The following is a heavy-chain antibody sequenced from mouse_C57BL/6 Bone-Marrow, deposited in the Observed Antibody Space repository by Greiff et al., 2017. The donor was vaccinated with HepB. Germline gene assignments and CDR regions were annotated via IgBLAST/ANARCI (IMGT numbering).Heavy chain of an antibody. CDR2: IRSKSNNYAT. D-gene: IGHD1-1*01. Sequence: EVKLVESGEGLVQPKGSLKLSCAASGFSFNTYAMNWVRQAPGKGLEWVARIRSKSNNYATYYADSVKDRFTISRDDSESMLYLQMNNLKTEDTAMYYCVRQYYGSSYDVWGTGTTVTVSS. CDR3: VRQYYGSSYDV. J-gene: IGHJ1*03. CDR1: GFSFNTYA. V-gene: IGHV10-1*01.